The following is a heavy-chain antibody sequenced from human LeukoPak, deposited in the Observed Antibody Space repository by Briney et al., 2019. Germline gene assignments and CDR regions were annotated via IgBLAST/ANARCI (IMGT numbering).Heavy chain of an antibody. J-gene: IGHJ4*02. D-gene: IGHD6-13*01. CDR1: GYTFTDYG. CDR2: ISAYNGNT. V-gene: IGHV1-18*01. CDR3: ARDGYSSSWYLDY. Sequence: ASVNDSFKASGYTFTDYGFSWVRQAPGQGLEWMGWISAYNGNTNYAQKLQGRVTMTTDTSTSTAYMELRSLRSDDTAVYYCARDGYSSSWYLDYWGRGTLVTVSS.